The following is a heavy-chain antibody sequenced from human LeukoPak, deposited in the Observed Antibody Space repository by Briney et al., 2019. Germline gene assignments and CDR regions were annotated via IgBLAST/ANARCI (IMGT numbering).Heavy chain of an antibody. CDR3: ARQAVVTLDY. J-gene: IGHJ4*02. CDR1: GGSISSYY. CDR2: IYYSGST. V-gene: IGHV4-59*08. D-gene: IGHD2-21*02. Sequence: PSETLSLTCTVSGGSISSYYWSWIRQPPGKGLEWIGYIYYSGSTNYNPSLKSRVTISVDTSKNQFSLKLSSVTAADTAVYYCARQAVVTLDYWGQGTLVTVSS.